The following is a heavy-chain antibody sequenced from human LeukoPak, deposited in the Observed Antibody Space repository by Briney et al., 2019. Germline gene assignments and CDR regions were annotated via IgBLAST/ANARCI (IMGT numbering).Heavy chain of an antibody. CDR3: AKGSYYDSSGPFYFDY. CDR1: GLTFSGYD. D-gene: IGHD3-22*01. Sequence: SGGSLRLSCAASGLTFSGYDMHWVRQAPGKGLEWVSGISGSGDNTYYADSVKGRFTISRDNSKNTLYVQVNSLGTEDTAAYYCAKGSYYDSSGPFYFDYWGQGTLVTVSS. J-gene: IGHJ4*02. V-gene: IGHV3-23*01. CDR2: ISGSGDNT.